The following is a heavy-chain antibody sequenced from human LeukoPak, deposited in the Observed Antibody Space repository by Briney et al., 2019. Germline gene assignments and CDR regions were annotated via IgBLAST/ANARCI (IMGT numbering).Heavy chain of an antibody. J-gene: IGHJ4*02. Sequence: PETLSLTCTVSGGSISSSSYYWGWVRQPPGKGLEWIGIIYYSGSTYYNPSLKSRVTISVDTSKNQFSLKLSSVTAADTAVYYCARHAKQQLAVDYWGQGTLVTVSS. CDR1: GGSISSSSYY. CDR3: ARHAKQQLAVDY. D-gene: IGHD6-13*01. CDR2: IYYSGST. V-gene: IGHV4-39*01.